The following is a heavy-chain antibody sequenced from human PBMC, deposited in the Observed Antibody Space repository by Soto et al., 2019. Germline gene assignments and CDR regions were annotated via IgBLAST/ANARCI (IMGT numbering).Heavy chain of an antibody. CDR1: GGTFSSYA. V-gene: IGHV1-69*02. CDR2: ITSILSIA. Sequence: QVQLVQSGTEVKKPGSSVKVSCKASGGTFSSYALNWVRQAPGQGLEWMGKITSILSIASYAQKFQGRVSITADKSTSTGDMELSSLRSEDTAVYYCASGPCGMDVWGQGTTVTVSS. CDR3: ASGPCGMDV. J-gene: IGHJ6*02.